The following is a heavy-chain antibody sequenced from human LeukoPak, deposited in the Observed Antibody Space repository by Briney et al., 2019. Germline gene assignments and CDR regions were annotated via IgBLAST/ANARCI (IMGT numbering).Heavy chain of an antibody. D-gene: IGHD3-10*01. CDR1: GFTFNNYV. Sequence: PGGSLRLSCAAPGFTFNNYVMSWVRQAPGKGLEWVSTISGIGGGTYYADSVKGRFTISRDNSKNTLYLQMDSLRAEDTALYYCAKMYHYGSGRGYFDDWGQGTLVTVSS. CDR3: AKMYHYGSGRGYFDD. V-gene: IGHV3-23*01. J-gene: IGHJ4*02. CDR2: ISGIGGGT.